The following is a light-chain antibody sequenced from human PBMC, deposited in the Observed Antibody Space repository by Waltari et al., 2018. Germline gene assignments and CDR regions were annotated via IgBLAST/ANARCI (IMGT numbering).Light chain of an antibody. CDR1: QRVSKY. CDR3: QKYGTLPAT. J-gene: IGKJ1*01. CDR2: DAS. V-gene: IGKV3-20*01. Sequence: EIVLTQSPGTLSLSPGERATLSCRASQRVSKYLAWYQQKVGQPPRLLIYDASTRATGIPDRFIGSGFGTDFSLTISRLEPEDFAVYYCQKYGTLPATFGQGTKVEI.